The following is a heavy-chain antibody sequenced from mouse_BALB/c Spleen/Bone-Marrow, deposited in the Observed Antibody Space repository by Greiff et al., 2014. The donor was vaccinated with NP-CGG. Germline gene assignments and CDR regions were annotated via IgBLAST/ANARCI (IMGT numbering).Heavy chain of an antibody. CDR3: AREGRSHFDH. CDR1: GYTFTSYN. Sequence: LQQSGAELVKPGASMKMSCKASGYTFTSYNLHWIKQTPGQGLEWIGAIYPGNGDTSYNQRFKGMATLTTDKSSNTAYMQLSSLTSEDSAVYYCAREGRSHFDHWGQGSTLTVSS. CDR2: IYPGNGDT. V-gene: IGHV1-12*01. J-gene: IGHJ2*01.